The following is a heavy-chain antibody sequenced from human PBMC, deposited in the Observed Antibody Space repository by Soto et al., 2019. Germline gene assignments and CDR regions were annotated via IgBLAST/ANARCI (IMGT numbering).Heavy chain of an antibody. Sequence: QLHLQESGPGLVKPSETLSLSCIVSGGSISRSPYSCAWLRQPPGQGLEWIGTIFYSGNIYYSASLQSRVSISVDTSKEQFSLKVRSVTAADTAVYYCARHAAARRADVVAFQVWGQGTPVTVSS. CDR2: IFYSGNI. D-gene: IGHD5-18*01. CDR1: GGSISRSPYS. J-gene: IGHJ3*01. V-gene: IGHV4-39*01. CDR3: ARHAAARRADVVAFQV.